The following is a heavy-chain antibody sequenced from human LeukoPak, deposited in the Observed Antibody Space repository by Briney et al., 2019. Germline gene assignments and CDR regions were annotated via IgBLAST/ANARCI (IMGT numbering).Heavy chain of an antibody. CDR2: INPNSAGT. Sequence: ASVKVSCKASGYTFTGYYMHWVRRAPGQGLEWMGWINPNSAGTNYAQKFQGRVTMTRDTSISTAYMELSRLRSDDTAVYYCARDERRIQLWLSWFDPWGQGTLVTVSS. J-gene: IGHJ5*02. CDR1: GYTFTGYY. V-gene: IGHV1-2*02. CDR3: ARDERRIQLWLSWFDP. D-gene: IGHD5-18*01.